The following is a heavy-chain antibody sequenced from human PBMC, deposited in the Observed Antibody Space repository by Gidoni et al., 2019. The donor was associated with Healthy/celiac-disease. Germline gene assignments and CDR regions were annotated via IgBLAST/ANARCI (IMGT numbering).Heavy chain of an antibody. J-gene: IGHJ6*02. V-gene: IGHV3-64D*08. Sequence: EVQLVESGGGLVQPGGSLRLSCSASGFTFSSYAIHWVRQAPGKGLEYVSAISSNGGSTYYADSVKGRFTISRDNSKNTLYLQMSSLRAEDTAVYYCVKAPSIAAAGPVRVPFYGMDVWGQGTTVTVSS. CDR3: VKAPSIAAAGPVRVPFYGMDV. CDR2: ISSNGGST. CDR1: GFTFSSYA. D-gene: IGHD6-13*01.